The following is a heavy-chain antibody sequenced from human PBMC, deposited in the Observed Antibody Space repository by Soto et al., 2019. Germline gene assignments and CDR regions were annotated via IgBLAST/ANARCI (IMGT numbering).Heavy chain of an antibody. CDR2: IVYSGST. Sequence: SETLSLTCGVSGESLSGFTWAWLRQTPGKGLQWIGEIVYSGSTNYNPSLKSRVIILMDKSKNQFSLRLSSVTVADTSLYYCAKSFVGDAIQGGFDAFDLWGRGTMVTVSS. CDR1: GESLSGFT. D-gene: IGHD1-26*01. CDR3: AKSFVGDAIQGGFDAFDL. J-gene: IGHJ3*01. V-gene: IGHV4-34*12.